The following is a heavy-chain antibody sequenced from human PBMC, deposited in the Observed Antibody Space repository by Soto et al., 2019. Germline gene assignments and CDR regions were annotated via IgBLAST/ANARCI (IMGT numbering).Heavy chain of an antibody. V-gene: IGHV1-8*01. CDR2: MNPNSGNT. CDR3: ARESGYDFWSGYFINWFDP. CDR1: GYTFTSYD. D-gene: IGHD3-3*01. J-gene: IGHJ5*02. Sequence: ASVKVSFKASGYTFTSYDINWLRQATGQGLEWMGWMNPNSGNTGYAQKFQGRVTMTRNTSISTAYMELSSLRSEDTAVYYCARESGYDFWSGYFINWFDPWGQGTLVTVSS.